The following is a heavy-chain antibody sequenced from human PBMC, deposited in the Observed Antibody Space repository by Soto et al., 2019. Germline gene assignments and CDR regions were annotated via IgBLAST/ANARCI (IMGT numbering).Heavy chain of an antibody. D-gene: IGHD4-17*01. Sequence: QVQLVESGGGVVQPGKSLRLSCAASGFTLSDFAMHWVRQAPGKGLEWVAVISYDGSKKYFADSVNGRFTISRDNSNNTLYLQMNGLRPVDTAVYHCASAVGDFDPYFEYWGPGTLVTVSS. V-gene: IGHV3-30-3*01. CDR1: GFTLSDFA. J-gene: IGHJ4*02. CDR3: ASAVGDFDPYFEY. CDR2: ISYDGSKK.